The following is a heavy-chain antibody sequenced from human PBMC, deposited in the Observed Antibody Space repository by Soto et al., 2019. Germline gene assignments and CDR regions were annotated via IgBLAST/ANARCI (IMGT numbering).Heavy chain of an antibody. CDR1: GFTFSSND. Sequence: EVQLVESGGGLIQPGGFLRLSCAASGFTFSSNDMNWVRQAPGKGLEWVSLIYSGGSTYYADSVKGRFTISRDNSKNTLDLQMSSLRAEDTAGYYCATRPLLPGAPWGQGTMVTVSS. D-gene: IGHD3-22*01. J-gene: IGHJ3*01. CDR3: ATRPLLPGAP. CDR2: IYSGGST. V-gene: IGHV3-53*01.